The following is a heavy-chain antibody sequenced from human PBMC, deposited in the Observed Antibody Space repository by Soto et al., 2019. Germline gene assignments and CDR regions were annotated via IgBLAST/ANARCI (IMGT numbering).Heavy chain of an antibody. D-gene: IGHD6-19*01. CDR3: ARASSGWYGPFDY. CDR2: ISSNGVNT. J-gene: IGHJ4*02. Sequence: PGGSLRLSCAASGFTFSSFPMHWVRQAPGKGLEYVSAISSNGVNTYSANSVKGRFTISRDNSKNTLYLQMGSLRAEDMAVYYCARASSGWYGPFDYWGQGT. CDR1: GFTFSSFP. V-gene: IGHV3-64*01.